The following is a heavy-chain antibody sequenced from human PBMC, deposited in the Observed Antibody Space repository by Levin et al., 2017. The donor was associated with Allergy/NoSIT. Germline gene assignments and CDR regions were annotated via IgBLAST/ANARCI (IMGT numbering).Heavy chain of an antibody. CDR1: GFTVSSNY. J-gene: IGHJ4*02. CDR3: ARGKGFGELPLDY. Sequence: GESLKISCAASGFTVSSNYMSWVRQAPGKGLEWVSVIYSGGSTYYADSVKGRFTISRDNSKNTLYLQMNSLRAEDTAVYYCARGKGFGELPLDYWGQGTLVTVSS. V-gene: IGHV3-53*01. CDR2: IYSGGST. D-gene: IGHD3-10*01.